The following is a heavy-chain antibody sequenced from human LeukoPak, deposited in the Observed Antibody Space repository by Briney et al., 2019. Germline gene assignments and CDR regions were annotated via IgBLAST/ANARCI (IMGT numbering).Heavy chain of an antibody. J-gene: IGHJ3*02. CDR1: GYSISSGYY. Sequence: SETLSLTCTVSGYSISSGYYWGWIRQPPGKGLEWIGSIYHSGSTYYNPSLKSRVTISVDTSKNQFSLKLSSVTAADTAVYYCARDRYYGSGVYAFDIWGQGTMVTVSS. CDR3: ARDRYYGSGVYAFDI. CDR2: IYHSGST. V-gene: IGHV4-38-2*02. D-gene: IGHD3-10*01.